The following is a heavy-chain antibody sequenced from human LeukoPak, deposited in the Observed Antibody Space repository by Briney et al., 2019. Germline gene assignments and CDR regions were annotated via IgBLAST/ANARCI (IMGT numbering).Heavy chain of an antibody. CDR3: AGAGVTIYYYYMDV. V-gene: IGHV3-53*01. D-gene: IGHD3-3*01. CDR2: IYSGGST. CDR1: GFTVSSND. J-gene: IGHJ6*03. Sequence: GGSLRLSCAASGFTVSSNDMNWVRQAPGKGLEWVSLIYSGGSTYYADSVKGRFTISRDNSKNTLYLQMNSLRAEDTAVYYCAGAGVTIYYYYMDVWGKGTTVTVPS.